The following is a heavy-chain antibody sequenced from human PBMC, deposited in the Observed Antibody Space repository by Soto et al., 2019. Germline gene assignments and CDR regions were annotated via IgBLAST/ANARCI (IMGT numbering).Heavy chain of an antibody. CDR3: AAESSSSSWSAYYYGMDV. J-gene: IGHJ6*02. V-gene: IGHV1-58*01. CDR1: GFTFTSSA. Sequence: SVKVSCKASGFTFTSSAVQWVRQARGQRLEWIGWIVVGSGNTNYAQKFQERVTITRDMSTSTAYMELSSLRSEDTAVYYCAAESSSSSWSAYYYGMDVWGQGTTVTV. CDR2: IVVGSGNT. D-gene: IGHD6-13*01.